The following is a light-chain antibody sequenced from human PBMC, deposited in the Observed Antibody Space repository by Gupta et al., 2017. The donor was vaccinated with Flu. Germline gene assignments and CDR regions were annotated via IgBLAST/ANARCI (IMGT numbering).Light chain of an antibody. V-gene: IGLV3-21*02. CDR1: NIGRKS. CDR3: QVWDSSTDHPYYV. Sequence: SYVLTQPPSVSVAPGQTASISCGGDNIGRKSVHWYQQKPGQAPGLVVYDDRDRPSGSPERFSGSNSGNTATLTISRVEAGDEADYYCQVWDSSTDHPYYVFGTGTTVAVL. CDR2: DDR. J-gene: IGLJ1*01.